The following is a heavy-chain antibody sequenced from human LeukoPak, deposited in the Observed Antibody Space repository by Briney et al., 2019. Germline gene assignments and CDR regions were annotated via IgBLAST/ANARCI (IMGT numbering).Heavy chain of an antibody. CDR1: GFTFSSYS. D-gene: IGHD6-13*01. J-gene: IGHJ4*02. CDR3: ARVGGQQLVLSSYYFDY. V-gene: IGHV3-21*01. Sequence: GGSLRLSCAASGFTFSSYSVNWVRQAPGKGLEWVSSISISSYIYYADSVKGRFTISRDNAKNSLYLQMNSLRAEDTAVYYCARVGGQQLVLSSYYFDYWGQGTLVTVSS. CDR2: ISISSYI.